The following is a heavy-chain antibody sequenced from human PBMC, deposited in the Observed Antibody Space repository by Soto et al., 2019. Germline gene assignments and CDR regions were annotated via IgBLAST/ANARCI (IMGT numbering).Heavy chain of an antibody. CDR1: GGSISSGGYY. CDR2: INYSGST. V-gene: IGHV4-31*03. D-gene: IGHD4-17*01. Sequence: QVQLQESGPGLVKPSQTLSLTCTVSGGSISSGGYYWSWIRQHPGKGLEWIGYINYSGSTYYNPSLKSRVTISVDTSKNQSSLKLSSVTAADTAVYYCARSSLSTVTTFVYWGQGTLVTVSS. CDR3: ARSSLSTVTTFVY. J-gene: IGHJ4*02.